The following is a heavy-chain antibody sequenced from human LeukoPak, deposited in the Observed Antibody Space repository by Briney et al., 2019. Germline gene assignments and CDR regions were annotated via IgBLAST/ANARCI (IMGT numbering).Heavy chain of an antibody. CDR1: GGSFSGYY. D-gene: IGHD1-26*01. Sequence: SETLSLTCAVYGGSFSGYYWSWIRQPPGKGLEWIGEINHSGSTNYNPSLKSRVTISVDTSKNQFSLKLSSVTAADTAVYYCARGSGSYYAAFDYWGQGTLVTVSS. CDR2: INHSGST. CDR3: ARGSGSYYAAFDY. J-gene: IGHJ4*02. V-gene: IGHV4-34*01.